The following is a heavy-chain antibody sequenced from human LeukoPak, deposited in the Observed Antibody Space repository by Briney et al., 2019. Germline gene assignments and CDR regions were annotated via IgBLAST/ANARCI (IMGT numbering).Heavy chain of an antibody. CDR1: GFTFSNAW. Sequence: PGGSLRLSCAASGFTFSNAWMSWVRQAPGKGLEWVGRIKSETDGGTIDYAAPVKGRFTISRDESRNTLYLQMNSLKTEDTAVYYCTHYYGSGLFDYWGQGTLVTVSS. J-gene: IGHJ4*02. CDR2: IKSETDGGTI. CDR3: THYYGSGLFDY. V-gene: IGHV3-15*01. D-gene: IGHD3-10*01.